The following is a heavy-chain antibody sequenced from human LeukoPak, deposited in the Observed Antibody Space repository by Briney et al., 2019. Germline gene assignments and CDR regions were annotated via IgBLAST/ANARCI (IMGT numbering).Heavy chain of an antibody. D-gene: IGHD5-24*01. CDR3: ARDGPYRRDGYNFIAFDI. J-gene: IGHJ3*02. CDR2: IIPIFGTA. CDR1: GGTFSSYA. Sequence: SVKVSCKASGGTFSSYAISWVRQAPGQGLEWMGRIIPIFGTANYAQKFQGRVAITTDESTSTAYMELSSLRSEDTAVYYCARDGPYRRDGYNFIAFDIWGQGTMVTVSS. V-gene: IGHV1-69*05.